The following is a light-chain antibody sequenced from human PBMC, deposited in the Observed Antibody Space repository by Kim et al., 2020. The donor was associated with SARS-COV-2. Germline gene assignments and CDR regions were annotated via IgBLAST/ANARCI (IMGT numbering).Light chain of an antibody. V-gene: IGKV1-9*01. CDR2: TAF. CDR3: QQLNSYPRLA. J-gene: IGKJ4*01. CDR1: QGIGNY. Sequence: IESTQSPASLSASVGDRVTITCRASQGIGNYLAWFQQKPGTAPKLLIYTAFTLQSGVPSRFSGSGSGTDFTLTISSLQPEDAATYYCQQLNSYPRLAFGGGTKLEI.